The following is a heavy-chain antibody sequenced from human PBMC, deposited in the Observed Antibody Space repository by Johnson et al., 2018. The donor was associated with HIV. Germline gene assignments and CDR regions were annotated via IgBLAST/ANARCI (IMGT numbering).Heavy chain of an antibody. D-gene: IGHD2-21*01. CDR2: ISGSGGST. CDR1: GFTFSSYA. Sequence: QLVESGGGLVQPGGSLRLSCAASGFTFSSYAMSWVRQAPGKGLEWVSAISGSGGSTYYADSVKGRFTISRDNSKNTLYLQMNSLRAEDTAVYYCAKEYCGVDCYPSPDAFDIWGQGTMVTVSS. V-gene: IGHV3-23*04. CDR3: AKEYCGVDCYPSPDAFDI. J-gene: IGHJ3*02.